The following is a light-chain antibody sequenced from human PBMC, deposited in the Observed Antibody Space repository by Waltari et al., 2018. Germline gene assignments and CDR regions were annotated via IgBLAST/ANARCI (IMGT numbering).Light chain of an antibody. V-gene: IGKV1-39*01. CDR3: QQGYSRVT. CDR2: AAS. J-gene: IGKJ5*01. CDR1: QNIRNY. Sequence: DIQVTQSPSSLSASVGDRVTITCRTSQNIRNYLNWSQQKPGKAPKLLIYAASSLHSDVPSRFSGSGSGADFTLTISSLQPEDYGTYYCQQGYSRVTFGQGTRLEIK.